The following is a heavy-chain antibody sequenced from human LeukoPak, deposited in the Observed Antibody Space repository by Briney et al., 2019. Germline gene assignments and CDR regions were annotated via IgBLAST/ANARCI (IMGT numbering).Heavy chain of an antibody. CDR3: AKCMVGNPAGLFDY. CDR1: GFTFSSYG. J-gene: IGHJ4*02. D-gene: IGHD2-8*01. V-gene: IGHV3-30*18. CDR2: ISYDGSNK. Sequence: GGSLRLSCAASGFTFSSYGMHCVRQAPGKGLEWVAIISYDGSNKFYADSVKGRFTISRDNSKNTLYLQMNSLRAEDSAVYYCAKCMVGNPAGLFDYWGQGTLVTVSS.